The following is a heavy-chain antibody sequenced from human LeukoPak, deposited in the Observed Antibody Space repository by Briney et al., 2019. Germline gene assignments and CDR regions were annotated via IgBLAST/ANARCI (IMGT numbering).Heavy chain of an antibody. D-gene: IGHD2-15*01. CDR1: AFTFSSYS. CDR3: TRRVDATRWYDP. Sequence: GGSLRLSCAHSAFTFSSYSMHWVRQAPGEGLVWVSRINGNGSTTNYADSVKGRFTISRDNAKNTLYLQMNSLRAEDTAVYYCTRRVDATRWYDPWGQGTLVTVSS. V-gene: IGHV3-74*01. J-gene: IGHJ5*02. CDR2: INGNGSTT.